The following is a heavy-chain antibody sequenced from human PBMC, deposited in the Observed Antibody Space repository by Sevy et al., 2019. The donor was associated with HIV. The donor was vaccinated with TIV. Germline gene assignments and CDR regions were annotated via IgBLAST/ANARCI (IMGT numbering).Heavy chain of an antibody. Sequence: GGSLRLSCSASGFTFDDYTMHWVRQAPGKGLEWVSIMSWDGGKTYYAASVKGRFTISRDNSKNSLYLQMYSLRIEDTALYYCAKDRGFDYGMDVWGQGTTVTVSS. J-gene: IGHJ6*02. V-gene: IGHV3-43*01. CDR2: MSWDGGKT. D-gene: IGHD3-3*01. CDR1: GFTFDDYT. CDR3: AKDRGFDYGMDV.